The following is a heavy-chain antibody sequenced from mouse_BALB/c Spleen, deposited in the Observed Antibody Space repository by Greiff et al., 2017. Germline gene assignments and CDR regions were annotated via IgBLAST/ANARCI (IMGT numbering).Heavy chain of an antibody. CDR1: GFTFSSYT. V-gene: IGHV5-9*03. CDR3: ARYLSG. D-gene: IGHD6-2*01. Sequence: LQQSGGGLVKPGGSLKLSCAASGFTFSSYTMSWVRQTPEKRLEWVATISSGGGNTYYPDSVKGRFTISRDNAKNNLYLQMSSLRSEDTALYYCARYLSGWGQGTLVTVSA. J-gene: IGHJ3*01. CDR2: ISSGGGNT.